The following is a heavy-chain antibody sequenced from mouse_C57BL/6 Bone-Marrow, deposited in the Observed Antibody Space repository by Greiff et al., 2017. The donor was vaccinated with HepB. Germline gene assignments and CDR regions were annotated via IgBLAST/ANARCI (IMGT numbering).Heavy chain of an antibody. D-gene: IGHD2-10*02. V-gene: IGHV1-15*01. Sequence: VQLQQSGAELVRPGASVTLSCKASGYTFTDYEMHWVKQTPVHGLEWIGAIDPETGGTAYNQKFKGKAILTADTSSSTAYMELRSLTSEDSAVYYCTRRSIYAMDYWGQGTSVTVSS. CDR3: TRRSIYAMDY. CDR1: GYTFTDYE. CDR2: IDPETGGT. J-gene: IGHJ4*01.